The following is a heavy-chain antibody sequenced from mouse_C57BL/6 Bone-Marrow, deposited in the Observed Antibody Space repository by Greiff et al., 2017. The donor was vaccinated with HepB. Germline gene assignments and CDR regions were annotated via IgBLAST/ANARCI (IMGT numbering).Heavy chain of an antibody. CDR1: GYAFSSSW. J-gene: IGHJ3*01. CDR3: ARDDYDAWFAY. D-gene: IGHD2-4*01. V-gene: IGHV1-82*01. CDR2: IYPGDGDT. Sequence: VKLKESGPELVKPGASVKISCKASGYAFSSSWMNWVKQRPGKGLEWIGRIYPGDGDTNYNGKFKGKATLTADKSSSTAYMQLSSLTSEDSAVYFCARDDYDAWFAYWGQGTLVTVSA.